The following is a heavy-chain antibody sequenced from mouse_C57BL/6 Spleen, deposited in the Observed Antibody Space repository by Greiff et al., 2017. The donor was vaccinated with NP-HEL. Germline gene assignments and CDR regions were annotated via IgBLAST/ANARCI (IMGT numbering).Heavy chain of an antibody. J-gene: IGHJ3*01. CDR2: IYPGDGDT. V-gene: IGHV1-82*01. CDR3: ARLGDYDEGFAY. CDR1: GYAFSSSW. D-gene: IGHD2-4*01. Sequence: VQLQQSGPELVKPGASVKISCKASGYAFSSSWMNWVKQRPGKGLEWIRRIYPGDGDTNYNGKFKGKATLTADKSSSTAYMQLSSLTSEDSAVYFCARLGDYDEGFAYWGQGTLVTVSA.